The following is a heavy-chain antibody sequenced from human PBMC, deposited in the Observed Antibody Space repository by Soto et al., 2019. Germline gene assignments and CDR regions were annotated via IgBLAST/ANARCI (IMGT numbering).Heavy chain of an antibody. CDR2: IYYSGST. D-gene: IGHD2-21*02. Sequence: LSLTCTVSGGSISSGGYYWSWIRQHPGKGLKWIGYIYYSGSTYYNPSLKSRVTISVDTSKNQFSLKLSSVTAADTAVYYCARGIVVVTAMRGLYYYYGMDVWGQGTTVT. V-gene: IGHV4-31*03. CDR1: GGSISSGGYY. CDR3: ARGIVVVTAMRGLYYYYGMDV. J-gene: IGHJ6*02.